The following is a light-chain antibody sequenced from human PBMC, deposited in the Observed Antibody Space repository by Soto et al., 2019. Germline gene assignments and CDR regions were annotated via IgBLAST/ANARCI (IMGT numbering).Light chain of an antibody. J-gene: IGKJ4*01. Sequence: DIQMTQSPSSLSASVGDRVTITCRASQGISTYLNWYQQKPGKAPKLLIYDASNLETGVPSRFSGSGSGTDFTFTISSLQPEDIATYYCQQCDNLPLTFGGGTKVDIK. CDR1: QGISTY. CDR2: DAS. CDR3: QQCDNLPLT. V-gene: IGKV1-33*01.